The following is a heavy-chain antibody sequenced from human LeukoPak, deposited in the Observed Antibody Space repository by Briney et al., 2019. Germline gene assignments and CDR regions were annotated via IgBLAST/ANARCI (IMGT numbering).Heavy chain of an antibody. CDR1: GFTFSEYY. Sequence: GGSLRLSRAASGFTFSEYYMSWLRQAPGKGLEWVSYISSSGSTIYYAESVKGRFTISRDNAKISLYLQMISLRAEDTAVYYCASGAQAQGDFDYWGQGTLVTVSS. CDR3: ASGAQAQGDFDY. J-gene: IGHJ4*02. V-gene: IGHV3-11*04. CDR2: ISSSGSTI.